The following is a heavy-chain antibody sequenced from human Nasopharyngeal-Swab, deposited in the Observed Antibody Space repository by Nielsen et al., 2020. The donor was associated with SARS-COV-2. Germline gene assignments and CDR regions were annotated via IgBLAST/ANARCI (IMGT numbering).Heavy chain of an antibody. Sequence: AGSLTLSCAASGFSFSTYWMDWVRQAPGKGPEWVSRIDNDGRRTFYGDLVKGRFTISRDNPKNTLYLQMNSLCAEDTALYYCVKYGSGWGQGTLVTVSS. D-gene: IGHD2-15*01. J-gene: IGHJ4*02. V-gene: IGHV3-74*01. CDR1: GFSFSTYW. CDR2: IDNDGRRT. CDR3: VKYGSG.